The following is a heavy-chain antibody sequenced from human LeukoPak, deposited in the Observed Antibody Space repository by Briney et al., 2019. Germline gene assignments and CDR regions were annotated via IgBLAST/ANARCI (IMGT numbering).Heavy chain of an antibody. J-gene: IGHJ5*01. Sequence: GGSLRLSCAASGFTFSGYWMHWVRQVPGKGLVWVSHIDSDGSSTNYADSVKGRFTISRDNAKNTLYLQMNSLRAEDTAVYYCARALRLAVNLDSRGQGTLVTVSS. V-gene: IGHV3-74*01. D-gene: IGHD6-19*01. CDR2: IDSDGSST. CDR3: ARALRLAVNLDS. CDR1: GFTFSGYW.